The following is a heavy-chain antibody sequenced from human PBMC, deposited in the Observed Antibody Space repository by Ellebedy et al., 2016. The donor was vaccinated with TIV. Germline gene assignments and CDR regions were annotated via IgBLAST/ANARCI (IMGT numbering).Heavy chain of an antibody. CDR1: GYTFTSYY. CDR3: ARRPGTAVAGDFYFDY. CDR2: INPSGGYT. J-gene: IGHJ4*02. Sequence: AASVKVSCKASGYTFTSYYMYWVRQAPGQGLEWMGTINPSGGYTTYAQKTQGRVTMTRDTSRSTVYMELNSLRSEDTAVYYCARRPGTAVAGDFYFDYWGQGALVTVSS. D-gene: IGHD6-19*01. V-gene: IGHV1-46*01.